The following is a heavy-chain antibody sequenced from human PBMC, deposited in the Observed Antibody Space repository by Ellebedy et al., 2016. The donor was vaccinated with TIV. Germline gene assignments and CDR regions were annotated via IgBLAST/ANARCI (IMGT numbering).Heavy chain of an antibody. D-gene: IGHD5-12*01. V-gene: IGHV3-13*01. Sequence: GESLKISXAASGFTFSSYDMHWVRQATGKGLEWVSAIGTAGDTYYPGSVKGRFTISRDNTKNSLYLQMNGLRAEDTAIYFCVRDSYNGYADDSFDVWGQGTMVTVSS. CDR2: IGTAGDT. J-gene: IGHJ3*01. CDR1: GFTFSSYD. CDR3: VRDSYNGYADDSFDV.